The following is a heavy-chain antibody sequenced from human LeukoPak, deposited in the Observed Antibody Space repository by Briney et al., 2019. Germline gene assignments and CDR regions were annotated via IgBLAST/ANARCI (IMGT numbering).Heavy chain of an antibody. D-gene: IGHD6-19*01. J-gene: IGHJ3*02. CDR2: ISAGNGDT. CDR3: ARDPIAVPGPDAFDI. CDR1: GYTFTSYA. V-gene: IGHV1-3*01. Sequence: ASVKVSCKASGYTFTSYAMHWVRQAPGQRLEWMGWISAGNGDTKYSQKFQGRVTITWDTSASTAYMELSSLRSEDTAVYYCARDPIAVPGPDAFDIWGQGTMVTVSS.